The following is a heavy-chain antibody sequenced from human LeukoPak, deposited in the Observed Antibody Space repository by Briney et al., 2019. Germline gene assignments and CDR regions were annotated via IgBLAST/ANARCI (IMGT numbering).Heavy chain of an antibody. CDR3: ARARYSGSPNWFDP. J-gene: IGHJ5*02. Sequence: ASVKVSCKASGYTFTGYYMHWVRQAPGQGLEWMGWINPNSGGTNYAQKFQGRVTMTRDTSISTAYMELSRLRSDDTAVYYCARARYSGSPNWFDPWGQGTLVTVSS. D-gene: IGHD1-26*01. V-gene: IGHV1-2*02. CDR1: GYTFTGYY. CDR2: INPNSGGT.